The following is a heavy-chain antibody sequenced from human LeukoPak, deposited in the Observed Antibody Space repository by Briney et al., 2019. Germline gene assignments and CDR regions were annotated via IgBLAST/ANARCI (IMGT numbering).Heavy chain of an antibody. CDR1: GFTFSSYG. Sequence: GGSLRLSCAASGFTFSSYGMHWVRQAPGKGLEWVAVISYDGSNKYYADSVKGRFTISRDNSKNTLYLQMNSLRAEDTAVYYCAKAMVRGVYFFDYRGQGTLVTVSS. J-gene: IGHJ4*02. D-gene: IGHD3-10*01. V-gene: IGHV3-30*18. CDR3: AKAMVRGVYFFDY. CDR2: ISYDGSNK.